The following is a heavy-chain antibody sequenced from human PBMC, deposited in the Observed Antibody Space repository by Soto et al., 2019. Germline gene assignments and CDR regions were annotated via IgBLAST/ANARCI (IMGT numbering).Heavy chain of an antibody. J-gene: IGHJ1*01. CDR2: IYYSGST. CDR3: ARAGGDYGDYGLFFQH. Sequence: SETLSLTCTVSGGSISSYYWSWIRQPPGKGLEWIGYIYYSGSTNYNPSLKSRVTISVDTSKNQSSLKLSSVTAADTAVYYCARAGGDYGDYGLFFQHWGQGTLVTVSS. D-gene: IGHD4-17*01. CDR1: GGSISSYY. V-gene: IGHV4-59*01.